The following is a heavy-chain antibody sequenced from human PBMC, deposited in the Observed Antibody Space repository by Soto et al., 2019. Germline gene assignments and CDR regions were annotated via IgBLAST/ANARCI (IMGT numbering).Heavy chain of an antibody. CDR2: ISGSGGST. J-gene: IGHJ6*02. V-gene: IGHV3-23*01. D-gene: IGHD3-16*01. Sequence: PVGSLRLSCAASGFTFSSYAMSWVRQAPGKGLEWVSAISGSGGSTYYADSVKGRFTISRDNSKDTLYLQMNSLRAEDTAVYYCAKKGGIMITFGGAYYGMDVWGQGTTVTVSS. CDR1: GFTFSSYA. CDR3: AKKGGIMITFGGAYYGMDV.